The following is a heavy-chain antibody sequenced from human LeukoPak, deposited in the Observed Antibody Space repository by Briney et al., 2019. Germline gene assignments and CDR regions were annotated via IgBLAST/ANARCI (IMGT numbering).Heavy chain of an antibody. CDR3: ARPSSGSYNKFFQH. Sequence: RGSLRLSCAASGVAFTNYAMNWVRQAPGKRLEWVSAISGSGASTYYADSVKGRFTISRDNAKNSLYLQSNSLRAEDTAVYYCARPSSGSYNKFFQHWGQGTLVTVSS. D-gene: IGHD1-26*01. V-gene: IGHV3-23*01. CDR2: ISGSGAST. J-gene: IGHJ1*01. CDR1: GVAFTNYA.